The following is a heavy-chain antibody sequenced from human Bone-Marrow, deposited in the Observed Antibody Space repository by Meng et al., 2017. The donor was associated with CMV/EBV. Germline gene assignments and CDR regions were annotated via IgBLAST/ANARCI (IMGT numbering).Heavy chain of an antibody. CDR1: GGSFSGYY. Sequence: SETLSLTCAVYGGSFSGYYWTWIRQPPGKGLEWIGKINHSGSTTYSPSLKSRVTISVDTSKNQFSLRLSSVTAADTAVYYCATMRAATSCYRGSCSGYFFDYWGQGTLVTVSS. CDR3: ATMRAATSCYRGSCSGYFFDY. D-gene: IGHD2-2*01. J-gene: IGHJ4*02. V-gene: IGHV4-34*01. CDR2: INHSGST.